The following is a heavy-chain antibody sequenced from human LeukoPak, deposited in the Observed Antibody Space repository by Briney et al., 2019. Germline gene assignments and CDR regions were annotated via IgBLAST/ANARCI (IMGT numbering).Heavy chain of an antibody. CDR1: GGSFSGYH. CDR2: INHSGST. CDR3: ARDRSRSLIVVVPAAKGRNWFDP. V-gene: IGHV4-34*01. J-gene: IGHJ5*02. Sequence: PSETLSLTCAVYGGSFSGYHWSWIRQPPGKGLEWIGEINHSGSTNYNPSLKSRVTISVDTSKNQFSLKLSSVTAADTAVYYCARDRSRSLIVVVPAAKGRNWFDPWGQGTLVTVSS. D-gene: IGHD2-2*01.